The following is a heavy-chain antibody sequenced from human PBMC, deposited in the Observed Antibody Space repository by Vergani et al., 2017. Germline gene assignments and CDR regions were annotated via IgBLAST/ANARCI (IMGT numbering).Heavy chain of an antibody. Sequence: QVTLRESGPALVKPTQTLTLTCTFSGFSLSTSGMCVSWIRQPPGKALEWLARIDWDDDKYYSTSLKTRLTISKDTSKNQVVLTMTNMDPVDTATYYCAHRRGAPGYFDYWGQGTLVTVSS. CDR3: AHRRGAPGYFDY. V-gene: IGHV2-70*15. CDR1: GFSLSTSGMC. J-gene: IGHJ4*02. D-gene: IGHD1-26*01. CDR2: IDWDDDK.